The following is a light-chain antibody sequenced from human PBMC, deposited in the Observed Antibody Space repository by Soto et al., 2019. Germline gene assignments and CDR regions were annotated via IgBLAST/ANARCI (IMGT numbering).Light chain of an antibody. V-gene: IGKV1-39*01. CDR3: QQSHSTPYT. Sequence: DIQMTQSPSSLCASVGDRVTITCRASQSITNYLNWYQQKPGKAPKLLIYAASSLQSGVSSRFSGSGSGTDFTLTFSSLQPEDFATYYCQQSHSTPYTFGQGTKLEIK. CDR2: AAS. J-gene: IGKJ2*01. CDR1: QSITNY.